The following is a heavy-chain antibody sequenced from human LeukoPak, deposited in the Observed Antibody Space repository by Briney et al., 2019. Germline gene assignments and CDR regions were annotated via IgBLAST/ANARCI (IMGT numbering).Heavy chain of an antibody. CDR2: IYTSGST. V-gene: IGHV4-61*02. CDR1: GGSISSGSYY. D-gene: IGHD3-16*02. J-gene: IGHJ2*01. CDR3: ARRPSYVWGSYRRKSSYWYFDL. Sequence: SETLSLTCTVSGGSISSGSYYWSWIRQPAGKGLEWIGRIYTSGSTNYNPSLKSRVTISVDTSKNQFSLKLSSVTAADTAVYYCARRPSYVWGSYRRKSSYWYFDLWGRGTLITVSS.